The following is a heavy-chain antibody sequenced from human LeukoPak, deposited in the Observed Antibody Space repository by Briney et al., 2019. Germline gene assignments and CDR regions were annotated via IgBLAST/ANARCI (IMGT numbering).Heavy chain of an antibody. D-gene: IGHD5-18*01. CDR1: GDTFTSYY. CDR3: ARDGGDTPFDY. J-gene: IGHJ4*02. V-gene: IGHV1-46*01. CDR2: INPSGGST. Sequence: ASVKVSCKASGDTFTSYYMHWVRQAPGQGLEWMGIINPSGGSTSYAQKFQGRVTMTRDTSTSTVYMELSSLRSEDTAVYYCARDGGDTPFDYWGQGTLVTVSS.